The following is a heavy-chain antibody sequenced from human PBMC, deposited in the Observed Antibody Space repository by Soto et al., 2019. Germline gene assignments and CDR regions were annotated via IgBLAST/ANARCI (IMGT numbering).Heavy chain of an antibody. J-gene: IGHJ4*02. V-gene: IGHV1-69*02. Sequence: QVQLVQSGAEVKKPGSSVKVSCKDSGGTFSSYTISWVRQAPGQGLEWMGRIIPILGIANYAQKFQGRVTITADKSASTAYMELSSLRSEDTAVYYCARSSGGDYSDYWGQGTLVTVSS. CDR1: GGTFSSYT. CDR3: ARSSGGDYSDY. D-gene: IGHD4-17*01. CDR2: IIPILGIA.